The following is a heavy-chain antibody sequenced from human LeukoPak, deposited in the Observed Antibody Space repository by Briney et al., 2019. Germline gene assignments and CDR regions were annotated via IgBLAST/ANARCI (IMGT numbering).Heavy chain of an antibody. CDR3: AREGRDGYNLGY. D-gene: IGHD5-24*01. J-gene: IGHJ4*02. CDR2: SHHSGDT. CDR1: GGSISSSNW. Sequence: SSETLSLTCAVSGGSISSSNWWSWVRQPPGKGLEWIGESHHSGDTNYNPSLKSRVIISVDKSKNLSSLKLSSVTAADTAVYYCAREGRDGYNLGYWGQGTLVTVSS. V-gene: IGHV4-4*02.